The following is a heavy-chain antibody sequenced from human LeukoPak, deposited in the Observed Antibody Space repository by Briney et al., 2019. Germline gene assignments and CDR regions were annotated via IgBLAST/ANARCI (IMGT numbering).Heavy chain of an antibody. CDR1: GFTFSSYS. CDR3: AKGLNLLPDDY. CDR2: ISSSSSYI. J-gene: IGHJ4*02. Sequence: GGSLRLSCAASGFTFSSYSMNWVRQAPGKGLEWVSSISSSSSYIYYADSVKGRFTISRDNSKNTLYLQMNSLRAEDTAVYYCAKGLNLLPDDYWGQGTLVTVSS. D-gene: IGHD2-15*01. V-gene: IGHV3-21*01.